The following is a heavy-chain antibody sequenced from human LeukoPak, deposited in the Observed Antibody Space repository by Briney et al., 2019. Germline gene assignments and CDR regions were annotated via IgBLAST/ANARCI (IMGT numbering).Heavy chain of an antibody. D-gene: IGHD3-10*01. J-gene: IGHJ5*01. CDR1: GFTFSSYW. CDR2: IKSDGST. CDR3: TRAITYFYGSVTYDWFDS. Sequence: PGGSLRLSCEASGFTFSSYWMHWVRQTPGKGLMWVARIKSDGSTIYADYVQGRFTISRDNAKNMVYLQMNSLRDDDTAIYYCTRAITYFYGSVTYDWFDSWGQGTRVTVSS. V-gene: IGHV3-74*01.